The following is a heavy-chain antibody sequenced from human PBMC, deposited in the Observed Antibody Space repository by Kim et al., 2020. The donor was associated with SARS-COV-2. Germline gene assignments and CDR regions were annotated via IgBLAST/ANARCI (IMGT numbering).Heavy chain of an antibody. D-gene: IGHD4-4*01. Sequence: YSPAQKSRLTITKDTSKNQVVITMTNMDPVDTATYYCAHRFVKTTAIFDYWGQGTLVTVSS. CDR3: AHRFVKTTAIFDY. V-gene: IGHV2-5*01. J-gene: IGHJ4*02.